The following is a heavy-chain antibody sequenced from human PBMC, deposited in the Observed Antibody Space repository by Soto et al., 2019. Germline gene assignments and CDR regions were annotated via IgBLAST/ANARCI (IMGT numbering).Heavy chain of an antibody. V-gene: IGHV3-7*01. D-gene: IGHD1-26*01. Sequence: EVQLVESGGGLVQPGGSLGLSCAASGFTFSSYWMSWVRLAPGKGLEWVAHIKQSGSERYYVDSVRGRFTISRDNAKNSPYLQINSRRVEDTAMFYCASVKTWEVGPWGQGTLVTVSS. J-gene: IGHJ5*02. CDR1: GFTFSSYW. CDR2: IKQSGSER. CDR3: ASVKTWEVGP.